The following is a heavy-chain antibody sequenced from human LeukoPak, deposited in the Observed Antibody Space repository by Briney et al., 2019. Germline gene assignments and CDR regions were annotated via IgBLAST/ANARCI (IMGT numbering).Heavy chain of an antibody. CDR3: TTRNYYDSRRFDY. D-gene: IGHD3-22*01. CDR1: GFTFSNAW. Sequence: GGSLRLSCAASGFTFSNAWMSWVGQAPGKGREWVGRIKSKTDGGTTDYAAPVKGRFTISRDDSKNTLYLQMNSLKTEDTAVYYCTTRNYYDSRRFDYWGQGTLVTVSS. V-gene: IGHV3-15*01. CDR2: IKSKTDGGTT. J-gene: IGHJ4*02.